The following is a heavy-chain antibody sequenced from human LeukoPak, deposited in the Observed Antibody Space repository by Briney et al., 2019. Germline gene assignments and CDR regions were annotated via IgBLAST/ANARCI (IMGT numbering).Heavy chain of an antibody. CDR1: GGSISSYY. CDR2: ICTSGST. Sequence: PSETLSLTCTVSGGSISSYYWSWIRQPAGKGLEWIGRICTSGSTNYNPSLKSRVTMSVDTSKNQFSLKLSSVTAADTAVYYCAREIEVDTAMVTFDYWGQGTLVTVSS. J-gene: IGHJ4*02. CDR3: AREIEVDTAMVTFDY. V-gene: IGHV4-4*07. D-gene: IGHD5-18*01.